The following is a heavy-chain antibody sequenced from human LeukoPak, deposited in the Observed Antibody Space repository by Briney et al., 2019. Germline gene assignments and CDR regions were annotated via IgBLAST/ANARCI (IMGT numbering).Heavy chain of an antibody. CDR2: IYWNNDN. V-gene: IGHV2-5*01. CDR3: ARIPDYGDYQNFDH. CDR1: GFSLSTRGVG. D-gene: IGHD4-17*01. J-gene: IGHJ4*02. Sequence: SGPTLVNPTQTLTLTCTFSGFSLSTRGVGVGWIRQPPGKAPEWLALIYWNNDNRYSPSLKSRLTITKDTSKNQVVLTMTNMDPVDTATYYCARIPDYGDYQNFDHWGQGTLVTVSS.